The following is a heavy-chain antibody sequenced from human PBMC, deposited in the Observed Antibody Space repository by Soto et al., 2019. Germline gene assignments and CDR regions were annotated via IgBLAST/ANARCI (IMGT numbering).Heavy chain of an antibody. CDR2: ISSSGSTI. Sequence: GGSLRLSCAASGFTFSSYEMNWVRQAPGKGLEWVSYISSSGSTIYYAYSVKGRFTISRDNAKNSLYLQMNSLRAEDTAVYYCARASTIFGVVYYYYIDVWGKGTTVTVSS. V-gene: IGHV3-48*03. CDR3: ARASTIFGVVYYYYIDV. J-gene: IGHJ6*03. CDR1: GFTFSSYE. D-gene: IGHD3-3*01.